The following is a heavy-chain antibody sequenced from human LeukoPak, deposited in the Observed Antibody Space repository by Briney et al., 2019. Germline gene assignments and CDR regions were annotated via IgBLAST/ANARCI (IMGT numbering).Heavy chain of an antibody. D-gene: IGHD2-15*01. J-gene: IGHJ4*02. V-gene: IGHV3-30*18. CDR2: ISYDGSNK. CDR3: ANTGYCSGGSCFDY. Sequence: GRSLRLSCADSGLTFSSYGMHWVRQAPGKGLEWVAVISYDGSNKYYADSVKGRFTISRDNSKNTLYLQMNSLRAEDTAVYYCANTGYCSGGSCFDYWGQGTLVTVSS. CDR1: GLTFSSYG.